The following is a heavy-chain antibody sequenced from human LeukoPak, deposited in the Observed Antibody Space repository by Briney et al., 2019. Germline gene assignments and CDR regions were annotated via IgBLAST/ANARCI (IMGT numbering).Heavy chain of an antibody. J-gene: IGHJ4*02. CDR2: IYYSGST. V-gene: IGHV4-59*08. Sequence: SETLSLTCTVPGGSISSYYWSWIRQPPGKGLEWIGYIYYSGSTNYNPSLKSRVTISVDTSKNQFSLKLSSVTAADTAVYYCASSQGIAARPTPIDYWGQGTLVTVSS. CDR1: GGSISSYY. D-gene: IGHD6-6*01. CDR3: ASSQGIAARPTPIDY.